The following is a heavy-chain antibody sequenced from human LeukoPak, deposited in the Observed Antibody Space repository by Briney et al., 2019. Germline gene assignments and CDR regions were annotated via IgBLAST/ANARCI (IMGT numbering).Heavy chain of an antibody. D-gene: IGHD1-14*01. J-gene: IGHJ3*02. CDR3: ARPALQPGPGLGGAFDI. CDR1: GFTFDDYA. V-gene: IGHV3-9*01. Sequence: PGGSLRLSCAASGFTFDDYAMHWVRQAPGKGLEWVSGISWNSGSIGYADSVKGRFTISRDNAKNSLYLQMNSLRAEDAALYYCARPALQPGPGLGGAFDIWGQGTMVTVSS. CDR2: ISWNSGSI.